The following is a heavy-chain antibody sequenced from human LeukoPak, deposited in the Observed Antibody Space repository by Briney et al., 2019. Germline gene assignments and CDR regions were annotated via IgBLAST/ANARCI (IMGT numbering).Heavy chain of an antibody. CDR1: GYTFTSYY. J-gene: IGHJ6*03. CDR3: ARRRGSGRNLNMDV. CDR2: INPSGGST. Sequence: ASVKVSCKASGYTFTSYYMHWVRQAPGQGLEWMGIINPSGGSTSYAQKFQGRVTITRNTSISTAYMELSSLRSEDTAVYYCARRRGSGRNLNMDVWGKGTTVTVSS. D-gene: IGHD3-10*01. V-gene: IGHV1-46*01.